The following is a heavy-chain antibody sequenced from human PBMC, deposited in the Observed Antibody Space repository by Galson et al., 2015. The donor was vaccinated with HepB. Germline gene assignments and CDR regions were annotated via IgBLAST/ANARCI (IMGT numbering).Heavy chain of an antibody. V-gene: IGHV1-8*01. D-gene: IGHD3-3*01. CDR2: MNPKSGKT. J-gene: IGHJ5*02. Sequence: SVKVSCKASGYIFTGYDINWVRQAPGQGPEWMGGMNPKSGKTLYAQKFQGRLALTTNISRSTVYMELSSLRSEDAAVYYCARGRVTSFGVVIPSWFDPWGHGTLVTVSS. CDR3: ARGRVTSFGVVIPSWFDP. CDR1: GYIFTGYD.